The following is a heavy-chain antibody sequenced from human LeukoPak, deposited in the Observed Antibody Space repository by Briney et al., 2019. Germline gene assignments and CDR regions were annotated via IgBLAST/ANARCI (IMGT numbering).Heavy chain of an antibody. V-gene: IGHV3-21*01. J-gene: IGHJ3*02. CDR1: GFIFSDHY. D-gene: IGHD3-9*01. CDR3: ARDQERYFDWASI. Sequence: GGSLRLSCAASGFIFSDHYMDWVRQAPGKGLEWVSSISSSSSYIYYADSVKGRFTISRDNAKNSLYLQMNSLRAEDTAVYYCARDQERYFDWASIWGQGTMVTVSS. CDR2: ISSSSSYI.